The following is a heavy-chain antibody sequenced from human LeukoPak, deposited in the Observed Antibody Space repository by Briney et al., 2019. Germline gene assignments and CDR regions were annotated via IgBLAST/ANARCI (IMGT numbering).Heavy chain of an antibody. Sequence: GGSLRLSCAASGFTVSSNYMSWVRQAPGKGLEWVSVIYSGGSTYYADSVKGRFTISRDNARNLLYLQMYALRAEDTALYYRATDGTSFEYWGQGILVTVSS. CDR2: IYSGGST. D-gene: IGHD3/OR15-3a*01. V-gene: IGHV3-53*01. J-gene: IGHJ4*02. CDR3: ATDGTSFEY. CDR1: GFTVSSNY.